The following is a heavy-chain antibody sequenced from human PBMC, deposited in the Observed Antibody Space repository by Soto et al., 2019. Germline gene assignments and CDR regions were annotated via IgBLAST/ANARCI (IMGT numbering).Heavy chain of an antibody. J-gene: IGHJ4*02. CDR2: ISYDGSNK. D-gene: IGHD6-19*01. CDR3: ANEGSSTEQWLVTTISLHY. CDR1: GFTFSSYG. Sequence: QVQLVESGGGVVQPGRSLRLSCAASGFTFSSYGMHWVRQAPGKGLEWVAVISYDGSNKYYADSVKGRFTISRDNSKNTLYLQMNSLRAEDTAVYYCANEGSSTEQWLVTTISLHYWGQGTLVTVSS. V-gene: IGHV3-30*18.